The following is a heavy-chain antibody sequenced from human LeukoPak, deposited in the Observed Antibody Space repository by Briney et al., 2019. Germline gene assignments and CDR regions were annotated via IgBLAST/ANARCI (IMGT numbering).Heavy chain of an antibody. V-gene: IGHV3-23*01. CDR2: ISNSDSST. CDR3: ATYRQVLLPFES. J-gene: IGHJ4*02. D-gene: IGHD2-8*02. CDR1: AFTFSNYA. Sequence: GGSLRLSCAASAFTFSNYAMSWVRQAPGKGLEWVSTISNSDSSTYYADSVKGRFTISRDNSENTLYLQMNSLRAEDTAIYYCATYRQVLLPFESWGQGTLVTVSS.